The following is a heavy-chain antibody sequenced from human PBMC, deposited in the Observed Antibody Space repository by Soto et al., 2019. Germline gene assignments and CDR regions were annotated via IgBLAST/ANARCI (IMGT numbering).Heavy chain of an antibody. CDR1: GFTFDDYA. CDR2: ISWNSGSI. Sequence: EVQLVESGGGLVQPGRSLRLSCAASGFTFDDYAMHWVRQAPGKGLEWVSGISWNSGSIGYADSVKGRFTISRDNAKNSLYLQMNSLRAEDTALYYCAKAQGVAGTLPCWYFDLWGRGTLVTVSS. CDR3: AKAQGVAGTLPCWYFDL. J-gene: IGHJ2*01. D-gene: IGHD6-19*01. V-gene: IGHV3-9*01.